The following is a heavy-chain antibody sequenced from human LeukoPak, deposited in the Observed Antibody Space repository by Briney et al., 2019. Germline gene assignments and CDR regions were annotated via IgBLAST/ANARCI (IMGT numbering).Heavy chain of an antibody. J-gene: IGHJ4*02. V-gene: IGHV3-30*04. Sequence: GGSLRLSCAASGFTFSSYAMHWVRQAPGKGLEWVAVISYDGSNKSYADSVKGRFTISRDNSKNTLYLQMNSLRAEDTAVYYCAREGYSSSWALFDYWGQGTLVTVSS. CDR2: ISYDGSNK. CDR1: GFTFSSYA. D-gene: IGHD6-13*01. CDR3: AREGYSSSWALFDY.